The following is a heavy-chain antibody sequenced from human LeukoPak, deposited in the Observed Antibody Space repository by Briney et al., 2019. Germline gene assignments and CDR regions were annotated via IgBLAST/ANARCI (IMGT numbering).Heavy chain of an antibody. CDR2: INHGGST. D-gene: IGHD3-3*01. CDR3: ARGPPYYDFWSGYTRGYNWFDP. J-gene: IGHJ5*02. CDR1: GGSFSGYY. Sequence: PSETLSLTCAVYGGSFSGYYWSWIRQPPGKGLEWIGEINHGGSTNYNPSLKSRVTISVDTSKNQFSLKLSSVTAADTAVYYCARGPPYYDFWSGYTRGYNWFDPWGQGTLVTVSS. V-gene: IGHV4-34*01.